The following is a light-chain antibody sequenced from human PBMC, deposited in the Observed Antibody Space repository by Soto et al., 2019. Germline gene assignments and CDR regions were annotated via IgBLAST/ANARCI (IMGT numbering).Light chain of an antibody. J-gene: IGLJ3*02. Sequence: QSVLTQSPSASASLGASVKLTCTLSSGHNNYAIAWHQQQPEKGPRYLMKLNSDGSHNKGDGIPDRFSGSSSGAERYLTISSLQSEDEADYYCQTWDGGIPCVFGGGTKVTVL. CDR1: SGHNNYA. CDR2: LNSDGSH. V-gene: IGLV4-69*01. CDR3: QTWDGGIPCV.